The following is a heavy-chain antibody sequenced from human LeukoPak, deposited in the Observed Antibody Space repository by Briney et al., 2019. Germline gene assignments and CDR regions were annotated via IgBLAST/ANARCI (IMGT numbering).Heavy chain of an antibody. D-gene: IGHD3-3*01. CDR3: ARDPVNYDFWSGYYYY. Sequence: GGSLRLSCAASGFTFSTYAMHWVRQAPGKGLEWVAVISYDGSKKYYADSVKGRLTISRDNSKSTLYLQMDSLRAEDTAVYYCARDPVNYDFWSGYYYYWGRGTLVTVSS. CDR1: GFTFSTYA. J-gene: IGHJ4*02. CDR2: ISYDGSKK. V-gene: IGHV3-30*01.